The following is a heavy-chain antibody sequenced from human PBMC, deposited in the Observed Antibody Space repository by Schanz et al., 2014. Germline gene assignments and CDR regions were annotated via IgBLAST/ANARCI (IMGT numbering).Heavy chain of an antibody. CDR1: GFAFSSFA. CDR2: INTGVNT. D-gene: IGHD6-13*01. J-gene: IGHJ4*02. CDR3: ARGLIAAAGGAFDY. V-gene: IGHV3-23*01. Sequence: EVQLMESGGGLVKPGGSLRLSCVASGFAFSSFAMTWVRQAPGRGLEWVSAINTGVNTYYADSVRGRFTMSRDNSKNTLYLQMNSLRAGDAAVYDCARGLIAAAGGAFDYWGQGTLVAVSS.